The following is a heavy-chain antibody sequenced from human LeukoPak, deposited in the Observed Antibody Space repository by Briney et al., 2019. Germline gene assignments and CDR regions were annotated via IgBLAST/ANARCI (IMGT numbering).Heavy chain of an antibody. CDR2: ISAYNGNT. J-gene: IGHJ5*02. CDR1: GYTFTSYG. CDR3: ARDITMIVVAEKWFDP. V-gene: IGHV1-18*01. Sequence: ASVKVSCKASGYTFTSYGISWVRQAPGQGLEWMGWISAYNGNTNYALKLQGRVTMTTDTSTSTAYMELRSLRSDDTAVYYCARDITMIVVAEKWFDPWGQGTLVTVSS. D-gene: IGHD3-22*01.